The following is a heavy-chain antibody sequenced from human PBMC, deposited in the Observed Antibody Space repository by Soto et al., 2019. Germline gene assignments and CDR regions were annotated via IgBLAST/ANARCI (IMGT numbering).Heavy chain of an antibody. CDR1: GFTFSSYA. D-gene: IGHD3-3*01. CDR2: ISGSGGST. Sequence: GGSLRLSCAASGFTFSSYAMSWVRQAPGKGLEWVSAISGSGGSTYYADSVKGRFTISRDNSKNTLYLQMNSLRAEDTAVYYCAKDYYDFWSGYYMTGNVWGQGTTVPVS. V-gene: IGHV3-23*01. CDR3: AKDYYDFWSGYYMTGNV. J-gene: IGHJ6*02.